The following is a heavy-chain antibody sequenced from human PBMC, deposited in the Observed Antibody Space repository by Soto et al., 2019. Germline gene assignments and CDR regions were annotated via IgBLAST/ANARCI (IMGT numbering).Heavy chain of an antibody. J-gene: IGHJ4*02. Sequence: EVQLLESGGGLVQPGGSLRLSCAASGFTFPIYAMSWVRQAPGKGLDWVSTISAGGGSTYYADSVEGHFTISRDSSKSTLYLQMNSLRAEDTAIYYCAKNRHFSGSSGYYLDYWGQGPLVTVSS. CDR2: ISAGGGST. D-gene: IGHD3-22*01. CDR1: GFTFPIYA. CDR3: AKNRHFSGSSGYYLDY. V-gene: IGHV3-23*01.